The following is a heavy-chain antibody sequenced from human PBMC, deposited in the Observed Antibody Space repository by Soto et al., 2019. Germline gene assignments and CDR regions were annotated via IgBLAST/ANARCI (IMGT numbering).Heavy chain of an antibody. D-gene: IGHD3-3*01. CDR1: GGSFSGYY. CDR2: INHSGST. V-gene: IGHV4-34*01. Sequence: SETLSLTCAVYGGSFSGYYWSWIRQPPGRGLEWIGEINHSGSTNYNPSLKSRVTISVDTSKNQFSLKLSSVTAADTAVYYCAREVGYDFWSGYSMNWFDPWGQGTLVTVSS. CDR3: AREVGYDFWSGYSMNWFDP. J-gene: IGHJ5*02.